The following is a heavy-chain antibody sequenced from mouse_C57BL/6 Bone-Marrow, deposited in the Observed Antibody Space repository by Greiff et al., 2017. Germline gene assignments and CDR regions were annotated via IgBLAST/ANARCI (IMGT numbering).Heavy chain of an antibody. D-gene: IGHD1-1*01. Sequence: DVHLVESGGGLVKPGGSLKLSCAASGFTFSSYTMSWVRQTPEKRLEWVATISGGGGNTYYPDSVKGRFTISRDNAKNTLYLQMSSLRSEDTALYYCARHCYGSSYGFAYWGQGTLVTVSA. CDR1: GFTFSSYT. V-gene: IGHV5-9*01. CDR3: ARHCYGSSYGFAY. CDR2: ISGGGGNT. J-gene: IGHJ3*01.